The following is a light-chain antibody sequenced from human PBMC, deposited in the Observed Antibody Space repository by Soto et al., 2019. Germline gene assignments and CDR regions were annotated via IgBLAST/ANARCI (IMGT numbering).Light chain of an antibody. CDR1: SSDVGGYNY. CDR2: DVS. V-gene: IGLV2-14*01. J-gene: IGLJ1*01. CDR3: SSYTSSSGYV. Sequence: QSALTQPASVSGSPGQSITISRTGTSSDVGGYNYVSWYQQHPGKAPKLMIYDVSNRPSGVSNRFSGSKSGNTASLTISGLQAEDEADYYCSSYTSSSGYVFGTGTKVTVL.